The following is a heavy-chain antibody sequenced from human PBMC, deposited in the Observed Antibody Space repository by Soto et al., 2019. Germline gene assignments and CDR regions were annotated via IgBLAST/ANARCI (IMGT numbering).Heavy chain of an antibody. V-gene: IGHV3-74*01. CDR1: GDTFVNHW. CDR2: MNSDGSLI. Sequence: PVVSRIVSCAVAGDTFVNHWMHWVRQAPGKGLEWVSRMNSDGSLINYVDSVKGRFTVSRDNAKNTLYLQMKSLRVEDTAVYYCATAEVDYWGPGTLVTVSS. J-gene: IGHJ4*02. CDR3: ATAEVDY.